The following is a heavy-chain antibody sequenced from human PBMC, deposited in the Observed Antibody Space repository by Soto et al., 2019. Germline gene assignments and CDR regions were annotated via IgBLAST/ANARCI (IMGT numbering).Heavy chain of an antibody. J-gene: IGHJ4*02. CDR2: ISRSGGSA. CDR1: GFTFSNYD. D-gene: IGHD4-4*01. V-gene: IGHV3-23*01. CDR3: ATHFTTLLDY. Sequence: GGSLRLSCAASGFTFSNYDMSWVRQAPGKGLEWVSSISRSGGSAYYADSVKGRFTFSRDNSKNTLFLQMNSLRAEDTAIYYCATHFTTLLDYWGQGALVTVSS.